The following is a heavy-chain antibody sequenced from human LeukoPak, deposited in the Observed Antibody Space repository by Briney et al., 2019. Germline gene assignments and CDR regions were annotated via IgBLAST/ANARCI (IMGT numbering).Heavy chain of an antibody. CDR2: IKSDGSST. Sequence: GGSLRLSCAASGFTFSSYWMHWVRHAPGKGLVRVSRIKSDGSSTTYADSVKGRFTISRDNARNTLYLQMNSLRAEDTAVYYCAKSDYFDSWGQGTLVTVSS. CDR1: GFTFSSYW. V-gene: IGHV3-74*01. CDR3: AKSDYFDS. J-gene: IGHJ4*02.